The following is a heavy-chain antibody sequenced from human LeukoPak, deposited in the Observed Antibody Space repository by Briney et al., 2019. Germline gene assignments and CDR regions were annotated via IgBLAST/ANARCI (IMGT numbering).Heavy chain of an antibody. J-gene: IGHJ4*02. CDR2: ISSSSSYI. V-gene: IGHV3-21*01. D-gene: IGHD4-17*01. CDR3: ARGQPHDYGDYGANFDY. Sequence: GGSLRLSCAASGFTFSSYSMNWVRQAPGKGLEWVSSISSSSSYIYYADSVKGRFTTSRDNAKNSLYLQMNSLRAEDTAVYYCARGQPHDYGDYGANFDYWGQGTLVTVSS. CDR1: GFTFSSYS.